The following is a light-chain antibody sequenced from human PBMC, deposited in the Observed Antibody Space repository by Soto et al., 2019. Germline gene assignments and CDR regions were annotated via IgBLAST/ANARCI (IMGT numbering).Light chain of an antibody. CDR3: ETWDSKV. CDR2: VEGSGTY. J-gene: IGLJ3*02. CDR1: SGHSSYI. Sequence: QTVVTQSSSASASLESSVKLTCTLSSGHSSYIIAWHQQQPGKAPRYLMKVEGSGTYNKGSGVPDRFSGSSSGADRYLTISNLQSEDEADYYCETWDSKVFGGGTKLTVL. V-gene: IGLV4-60*03.